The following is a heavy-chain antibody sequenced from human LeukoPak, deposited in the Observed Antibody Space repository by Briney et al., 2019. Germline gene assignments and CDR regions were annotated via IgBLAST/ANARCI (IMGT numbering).Heavy chain of an antibody. V-gene: IGHV4-34*01. CDR2: INHSGST. D-gene: IGHD3-10*01. J-gene: IGHJ4*02. CDR1: GGSFSGYY. CDR3: ARTPRYYYGSGSYYIFDY. Sequence: PSETLSLTCAVYGGSFSGYYWSWIRQPPGKGLEWIGEINHSGSTNYNPSLKSRVTISVDTSKNQFSLKLCSVTAADTAVYYCARTPRYYYGSGSYYIFDYWSQGTLVTVSS.